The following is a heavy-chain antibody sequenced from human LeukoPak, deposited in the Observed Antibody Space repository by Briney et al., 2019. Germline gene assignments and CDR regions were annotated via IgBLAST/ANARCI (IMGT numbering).Heavy chain of an antibody. Sequence: PSETLSLTCTVSGYSISSGYYWGWIQQPPGKGLEWIGSIYHSGSTYYNPSLKSRVTISVDTSKNQFSLKLSSVTAADTAVYYCARVGWLLPLYYFDYWAREPWSPSPQ. CDR2: IYHSGST. J-gene: IGHJ4*02. V-gene: IGHV4-38-2*02. CDR3: ARVGWLLPLYYFDY. CDR1: GYSISSGYY. D-gene: IGHD3-22*01.